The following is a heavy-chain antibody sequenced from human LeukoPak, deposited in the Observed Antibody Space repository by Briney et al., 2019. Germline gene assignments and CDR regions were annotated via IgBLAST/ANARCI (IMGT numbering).Heavy chain of an antibody. V-gene: IGHV3-21*01. D-gene: IGHD5-18*01. CDR1: GFTFSSYS. J-gene: IGHJ4*02. CDR2: ISSSSSYI. CDR3: ARDLRRYSYGYSDY. Sequence: GGSLRLSCAASGFTFSSYSMNWVRQAPGQGLEWVSSISSSSSYIYYADSVKGRFTISRDNAKNSLYLQMNSLRAEDTAVYYCARDLRRYSYGYSDYWGQGTLVTVSS.